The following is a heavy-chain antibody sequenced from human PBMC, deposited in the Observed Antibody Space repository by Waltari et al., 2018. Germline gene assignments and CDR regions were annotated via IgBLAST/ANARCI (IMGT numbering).Heavy chain of an antibody. CDR3: ARDTKGGAGYDSSGYHTSYYYYGMDV. J-gene: IGHJ6*02. V-gene: IGHV4-39*07. CDR2: IYYSGST. CDR1: GGSISSSSYY. D-gene: IGHD3-22*01. Sequence: QLQLQESGPGLVKPSETLSLTCTVSGGSISSSSYYWGWIRQPPGKGLEWIGSIYYSGSTYYNPSLKSRVTISVDTAKNQFSLKLSSVTAADTAVYYCARDTKGGAGYDSSGYHTSYYYYGMDVWGQGTTVTVSS.